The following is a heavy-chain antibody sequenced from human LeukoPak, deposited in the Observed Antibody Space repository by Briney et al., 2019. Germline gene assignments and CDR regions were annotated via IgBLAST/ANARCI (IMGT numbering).Heavy chain of an antibody. CDR3: ARGNYDFWSGLAEDWFDP. Sequence: ASVKVSCKASGYTFTSYGISWVRQAPGQGLEWMGWISAYNGNTNYAQKLQGRVTMTRDTSISTAYMELSRLRSDDTAVYYCARGNYDFWSGLAEDWFDPWGQGTLVTVSS. CDR2: ISAYNGNT. J-gene: IGHJ5*02. V-gene: IGHV1-18*01. CDR1: GYTFTSYG. D-gene: IGHD3-3*01.